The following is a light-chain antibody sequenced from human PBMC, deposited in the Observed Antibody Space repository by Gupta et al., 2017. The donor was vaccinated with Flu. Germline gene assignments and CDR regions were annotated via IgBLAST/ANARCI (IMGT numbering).Light chain of an antibody. J-gene: IGLJ1*01. CDR2: KDN. V-gene: IGLV1-47*01. CDR3: AAWDDRVSGYV. CDR1: SSNIGSDY. Sequence: SSSNIGSDYVHWYQQVPGTAPKLLIYKDNQRLSGVPDRFSGSKSGTSAYLAISGLRSEDDADYYCAAWDDRVSGYVFGTGTKVTVL.